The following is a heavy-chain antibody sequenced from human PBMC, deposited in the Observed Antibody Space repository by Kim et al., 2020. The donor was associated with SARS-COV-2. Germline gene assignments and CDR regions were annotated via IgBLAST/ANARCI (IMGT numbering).Heavy chain of an antibody. Sequence: GGSLRLSCAASGFTFSGSAIHWVRQASGKGLAWVGRIRSKANSYATAYAASVRGRFSIARDDSKNTSYLQMNNLKTEYTAVYYCTSVPATTSALWHAFD. V-gene: IGHV3-73*01. CDR2: IRSKANSYAT. CDR3: TSVPATTSALWHAFD. D-gene: IGHD1-1*01. J-gene: IGHJ3*02. CDR1: GFTFSGSA.